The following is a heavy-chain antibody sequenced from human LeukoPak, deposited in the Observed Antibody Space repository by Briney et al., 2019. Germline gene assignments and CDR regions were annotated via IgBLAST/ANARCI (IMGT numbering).Heavy chain of an antibody. CDR1: GYTFTGYH. D-gene: IGHD3-9*01. CDR2: INPNSGGT. J-gene: IGHJ4*02. Sequence: ASVKVSCKASGYTFTGYHMHWVRQAPGQGLEWMGWINPNSGGTNYAQKFQGRVTMTRDTSISTAYMELSRLRSDDTAVYYCARESLYYDILTGYFDYWGQGTLVTVSS. V-gene: IGHV1-2*02. CDR3: ARESLYYDILTGYFDY.